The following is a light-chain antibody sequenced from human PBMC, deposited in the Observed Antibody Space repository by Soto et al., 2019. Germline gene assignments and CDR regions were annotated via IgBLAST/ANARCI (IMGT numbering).Light chain of an antibody. V-gene: IGKV1-17*03. Sequence: DIQMTQSPSDMSASVGDRVTITWRASQGISNYLAWFQQKPGKVPKRLIYAASSLQSGVPSMFCGSRSWTAFTLTISSLDHEDFAIYYCLQHNSYPLTFGQGTRLEIK. CDR3: LQHNSYPLT. CDR1: QGISNY. CDR2: AAS. J-gene: IGKJ5*01.